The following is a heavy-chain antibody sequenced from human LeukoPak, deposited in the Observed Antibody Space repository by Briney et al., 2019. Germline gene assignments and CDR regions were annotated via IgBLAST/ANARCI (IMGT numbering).Heavy chain of an antibody. CDR1: GGSFSGYC. D-gene: IGHD2-2*01. CDR3: ARGIFSRIVVVPAASGGFDP. J-gene: IGHJ5*02. CDR2: INHSGST. Sequence: SETLSLTCAVYGGSFSGYCWSWIRQPPGKGLEWIGEINHSGSTNYNPSLKSRVTISVDTSKNQFSLKLSSVTAADTAVYYCARGIFSRIVVVPAASGGFDPWGQGTLVTVSS. V-gene: IGHV4-34*01.